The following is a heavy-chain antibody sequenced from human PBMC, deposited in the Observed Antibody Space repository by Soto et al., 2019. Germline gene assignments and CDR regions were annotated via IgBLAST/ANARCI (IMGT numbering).Heavy chain of an antibody. D-gene: IGHD3-10*01. J-gene: IGHJ5*02. Sequence: GSLRLSCAASGLTFSTSAVHWVRQAPGKGLEWVAMISHDGSHEYYGDSVKGRFSVSRDNSHNILHLQMNSLRIEDTAVYFCARNTDHRLVRGWLDPWGQGTLVTVSS. CDR3: ARNTDHRLVRGWLDP. V-gene: IGHV3-30-3*01. CDR2: ISHDGSHE. CDR1: GLTFSTSA.